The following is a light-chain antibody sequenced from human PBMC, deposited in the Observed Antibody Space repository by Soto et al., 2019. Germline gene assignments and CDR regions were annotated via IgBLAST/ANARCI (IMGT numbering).Light chain of an antibody. CDR3: QQRSIWPPWT. Sequence: EIVLTQSPATLSLPPGERATLSCRASQSVSNFLAWYQHKPGQAPRLLIYDASIRAAGVPARFSGSGSGTDFSLTISSLEPEDFAIYYCQQRSIWPPWTFGQGTKVDIK. J-gene: IGKJ1*01. V-gene: IGKV3-11*01. CDR2: DAS. CDR1: QSVSNF.